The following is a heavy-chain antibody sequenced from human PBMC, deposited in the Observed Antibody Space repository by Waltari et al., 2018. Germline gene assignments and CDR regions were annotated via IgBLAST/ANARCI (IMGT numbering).Heavy chain of an antibody. CDR3: ARGTKFGDYGDFDY. J-gene: IGHJ4*01. CDR2: IIPMFHTA. CDR1: GDSFSNYA. V-gene: IGHV1-69*01. D-gene: IGHD4-17*01. Sequence: QVQVVQSGAEVKMPGSSVRVSCKVSGDSFSNYAFSWVRTAPGKGLEWVGGIIPMFHTANDGQRFQARVFISADDSTDTAYMELSSLRSEDTAVYYCARGTKFGDYGDFDYWGQGTLVTVSA.